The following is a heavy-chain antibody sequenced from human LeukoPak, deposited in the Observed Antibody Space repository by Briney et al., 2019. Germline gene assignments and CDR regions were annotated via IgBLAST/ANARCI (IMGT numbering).Heavy chain of an antibody. D-gene: IGHD3-9*01. CDR3: ARAAEDYDILTGYPYYYYGMDV. J-gene: IGHJ6*02. V-gene: IGHV1-2*04. Sequence: RASVKVSCKASGYTFTGYYMHWVRQAPGQGLEWMGWINPNSGGTNYAQKFQGWVTMTRDTSISTAYMELSRLRSDDTAVYYCARAAEDYDILTGYPYYYYGMDVWGQGTTVTVSS. CDR2: INPNSGGT. CDR1: GYTFTGYY.